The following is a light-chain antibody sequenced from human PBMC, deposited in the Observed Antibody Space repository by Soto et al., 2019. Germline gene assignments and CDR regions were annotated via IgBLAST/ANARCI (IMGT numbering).Light chain of an antibody. CDR3: QQYDTSPRT. CDR1: QSVSSN. CDR2: GAS. J-gene: IGKJ1*01. V-gene: IGKV3D-15*01. Sequence: EIVMTPSPAPLSVSQGERATLSCRASQSVSSNLAWYQQKPGQAPRLLIYGASTRATGIPDRFSGSGSGTDFTLTISRLEAEDVAVYYCQQYDTSPRTFGQGTKVDIK.